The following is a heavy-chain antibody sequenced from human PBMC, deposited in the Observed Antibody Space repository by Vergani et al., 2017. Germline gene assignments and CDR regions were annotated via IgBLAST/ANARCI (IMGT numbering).Heavy chain of an antibody. CDR3: ASTPGGYCSGGSCSKFYYYYYGMDV. V-gene: IGHV3-21*01. J-gene: IGHJ6*02. CDR2: ISSSSSYI. Sequence: EVHLLESGGGLVQSGGSLRLSCAASGFTFSSYSMNWVRQAPGKGLEWVSSISSSSSYIYYADSVKGRFTISRDNAKNSLYLQMNSLRAEDTAVYYCASTPGGYCSGGSCSKFYYYYYGMDVWGQGTTVTVSS. D-gene: IGHD2-15*01. CDR1: GFTFSSYS.